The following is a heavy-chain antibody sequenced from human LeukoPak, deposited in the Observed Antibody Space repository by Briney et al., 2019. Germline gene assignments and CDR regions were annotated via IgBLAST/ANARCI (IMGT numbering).Heavy chain of an antibody. D-gene: IGHD3-10*01. Sequence: PSETLSLTCTVSGGSISSYYWSWLRQPPGKGLEYIGYTHYSGATNYNPSLKSRVTMSVDTSKNQFSLKLSSVTAADTAVYYCARGPSYYGSGSRNYFDYWGQGTLVTVSS. CDR1: GGSISSYY. CDR3: ARGPSYYGSGSRNYFDY. J-gene: IGHJ4*02. V-gene: IGHV4-59*12. CDR2: THYSGAT.